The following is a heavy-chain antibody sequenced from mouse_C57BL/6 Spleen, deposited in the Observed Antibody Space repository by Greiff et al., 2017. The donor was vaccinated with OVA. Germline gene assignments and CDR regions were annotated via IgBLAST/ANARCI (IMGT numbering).Heavy chain of an antibody. Sequence: EVQLVESEGGLVQPGSSMKLSCTASGFTFSDYYMAWVRQVPEKGLEWVANINYDGSSTYYLDSLKSRFIISRDNAKNILYLQMSSLKSEDTATYYCARAIYYGYDNWYFDVWGTGTTVTVSS. CDR3: ARAIYYGYDNWYFDV. CDR2: INYDGSST. V-gene: IGHV5-16*01. D-gene: IGHD2-2*01. J-gene: IGHJ1*03. CDR1: GFTFSDYY.